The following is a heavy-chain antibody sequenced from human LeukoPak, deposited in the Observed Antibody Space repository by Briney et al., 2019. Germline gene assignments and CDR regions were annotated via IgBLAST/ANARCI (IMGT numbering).Heavy chain of an antibody. V-gene: IGHV3-7*01. D-gene: IGHD2-15*01. CDR2: IKQDGSEK. J-gene: IGHJ3*02. Sequence: GGSLRLSCAASEFTFLMYWMSWVRQAPGKGLEWVADIKQDGSEKYYVDSVKGRFTISRQNAKNSLFLQMNSLRAEDTAVYYCARHRSGGSQDDAFDIWGQGTMVTVSS. CDR3: ARHRSGGSQDDAFDI. CDR1: EFTFLMYW.